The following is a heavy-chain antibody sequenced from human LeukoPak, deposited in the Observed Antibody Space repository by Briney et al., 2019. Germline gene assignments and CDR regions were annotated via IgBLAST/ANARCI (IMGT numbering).Heavy chain of an antibody. CDR1: GGSISSSSYY. Sequence: SETLSLTCTISGGSISSSSYYWGWIRQPPGKGLEWIGNIYYSGSAYYNPSLKSRVTISIDTSKNQFSLKLTSVTAADTAVYYCARDRSSGYYGGAFDIWGQGTMVTVSS. J-gene: IGHJ3*02. V-gene: IGHV4-39*07. CDR3: ARDRSSGYYGGAFDI. CDR2: IYYSGSA. D-gene: IGHD3-22*01.